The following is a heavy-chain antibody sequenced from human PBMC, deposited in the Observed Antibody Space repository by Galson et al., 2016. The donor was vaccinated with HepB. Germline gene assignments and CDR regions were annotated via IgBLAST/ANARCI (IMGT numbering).Heavy chain of an antibody. D-gene: IGHD1-1*01. V-gene: IGHV5-51*01. J-gene: IGHJ4*02. CDR2: IYPPDSDT. Sequence: QSGAEVKKPGESLTISCTGSGTSFTAFWIGWVRQMPGKGLEWMGIIYPPDSDTRYSTSFQGHVTLSADTSITTAYLQWSSLKASDTAMYYCARRYNWNDEYYFDQWGQGTLVTVSS. CDR1: GTSFTAFW. CDR3: ARRYNWNDEYYFDQ.